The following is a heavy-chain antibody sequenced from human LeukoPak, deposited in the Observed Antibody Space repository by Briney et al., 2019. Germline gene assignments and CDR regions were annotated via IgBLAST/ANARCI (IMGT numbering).Heavy chain of an antibody. J-gene: IGHJ4*02. Sequence: GGSLRLSCAVSGFISISYNMNWVRQAPGKGLEWVSSISSSSSYIYYADSVKGRFTISRDNTKNSLYLQMNSLRAEDKAVYYCAKYRLVWLPAPVFDYWGQGTLVTVSS. CDR2: ISSSSSYI. D-gene: IGHD5-24*01. V-gene: IGHV3-21*01. CDR3: AKYRLVWLPAPVFDY. CDR1: GFISISYN.